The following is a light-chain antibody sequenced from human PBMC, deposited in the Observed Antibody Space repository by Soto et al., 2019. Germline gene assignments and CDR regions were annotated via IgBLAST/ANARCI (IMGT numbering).Light chain of an antibody. CDR1: NRDVGGYDY. Sequence: QSVLTQPPSVSGSPGQSITISCTGTNRDVGGYDYVSWYQQHPGKSPKLILYEVSNRPAGVSNRFSGSKSGNTASLSISGLQAEDEADYYCSSYTNTGTLDVLGTGTKVTVL. CDR2: EVS. J-gene: IGLJ1*01. CDR3: SSYTNTGTLDV. V-gene: IGLV2-14*01.